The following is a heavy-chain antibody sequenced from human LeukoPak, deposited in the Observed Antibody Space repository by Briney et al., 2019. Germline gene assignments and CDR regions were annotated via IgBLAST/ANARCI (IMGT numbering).Heavy chain of an antibody. D-gene: IGHD2-2*01. Sequence: PGGSLRLSCAASGFSFSRYDLSWVRQAPGKGLECVSTISRGVGSTYYADSVKGRFTISRDNSKNTLYLQMNSLRAEDTAVYYCAKTVGVVVPAAHYYFDYWGQGTLVTVSS. CDR2: ISRGVGST. J-gene: IGHJ4*02. V-gene: IGHV3-23*01. CDR3: AKTVGVVVPAAHYYFDY. CDR1: GFSFSRYD.